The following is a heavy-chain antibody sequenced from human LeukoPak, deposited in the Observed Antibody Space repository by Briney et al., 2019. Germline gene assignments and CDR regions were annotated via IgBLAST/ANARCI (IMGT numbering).Heavy chain of an antibody. J-gene: IGHJ4*02. D-gene: IGHD6-13*01. Sequence: KPGGSLRLSCAASGFTFTDYYMSWIRQAPGKGLECVSYITSSGSTIYYADSVKGRFTISRDNAKNPLSLQMNSLRAEDTAVYYCARAPAELDYWGQGTLVTVSS. V-gene: IGHV3-11*01. CDR1: GFTFTDYY. CDR3: ARAPAELDY. CDR2: ITSSGSTI.